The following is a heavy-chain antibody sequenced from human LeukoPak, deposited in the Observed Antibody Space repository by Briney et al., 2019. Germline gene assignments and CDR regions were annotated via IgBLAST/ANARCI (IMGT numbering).Heavy chain of an antibody. CDR2: IYSGGST. V-gene: IGHV3-66*01. CDR3: ARAPYYYDSSGYHYYFDY. D-gene: IGHD3-22*01. CDR1: GFTVSSNY. Sequence: PGGSLRLSCAASGFTVSSNYMSWVRQAPGKGLEWVSVIYSGGSTYYADSVKGRFTIPRDNSKNTLYLQMNSLRAEDTAVYYCARAPYYYDSSGYHYYFDYWGQGTLVTVSS. J-gene: IGHJ4*02.